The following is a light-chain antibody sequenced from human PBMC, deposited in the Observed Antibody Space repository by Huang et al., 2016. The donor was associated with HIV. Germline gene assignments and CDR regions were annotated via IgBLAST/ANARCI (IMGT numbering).Light chain of an antibody. J-gene: IGKJ4*01. CDR2: SAT. V-gene: IGKV3-20*01. Sequence: EIVLTQSPGTLSLSPGERATLSCRASQTVSSTYLAWYQQKPGQAPRLLMYSATRRATGIPDRFSGSGSGTDFSLTISGLEPEDFAVYYCQQYGTSRLTFGGGTKVEIK. CDR1: QTVSSTY. CDR3: QQYGTSRLT.